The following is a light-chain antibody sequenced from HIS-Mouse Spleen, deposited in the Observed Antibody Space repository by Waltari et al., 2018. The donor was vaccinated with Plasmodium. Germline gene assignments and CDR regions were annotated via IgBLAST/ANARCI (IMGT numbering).Light chain of an antibody. V-gene: IGLV3-10*01. CDR2: EDS. CDR1: PLPTKS. CDR3: YSTDSSGNHRV. J-gene: IGLJ3*02. Sequence: SYELTQPPSVSVSPGQTARLTCSGYPLPTKSAYWYQQKSVQAPVLVISEDSKRHSGIPERFSGSSTGTMATLTISGAQVEDEADYYCYSTDSSGNHRVFGGGTKLTVL.